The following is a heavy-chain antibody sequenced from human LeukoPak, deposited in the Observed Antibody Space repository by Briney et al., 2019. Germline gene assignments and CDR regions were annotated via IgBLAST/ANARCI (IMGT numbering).Heavy chain of an antibody. CDR1: GFTVSSIH. Sequence: GGSLRLSCAASGFTVSSIHMVWVRQAPGKGLEWVSVTYTGGNSYYADSVKGRFTISRDNSKNTLYLQMNSLRAEDTAVYYCARALYYYDRSGYIDYFDYWGQGTLVTVSS. CDR3: ARALYYYDRSGYIDYFDY. CDR2: TYTGGNS. V-gene: IGHV3-53*05. D-gene: IGHD3-22*01. J-gene: IGHJ4*02.